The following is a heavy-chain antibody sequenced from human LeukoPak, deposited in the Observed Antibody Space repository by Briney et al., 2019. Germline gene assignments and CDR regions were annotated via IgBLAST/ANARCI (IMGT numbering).Heavy chain of an antibody. D-gene: IGHD5-18*01. CDR3: ARGRLIQLWSYNWFDP. V-gene: IGHV4-4*07. CDR2: IYTSGST. CDR1: GGSISSYY. J-gene: IGHJ5*02. Sequence: SETLSLTCTVSGGSISSYYWSWIRQPAGKGLEWIGRIYTSGSTNYNPSLKSRVTISVDTSKNQFSLKLSSVTAADTAVYYCARGRLIQLWSYNWFDPWGQGTLVTVSS.